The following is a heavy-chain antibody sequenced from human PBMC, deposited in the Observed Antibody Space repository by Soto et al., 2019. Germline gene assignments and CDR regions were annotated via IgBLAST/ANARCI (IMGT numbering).Heavy chain of an antibody. CDR2: ISYDGSNK. Sequence: SLRLSCAASGFTFSSYGMHWVRQAPGKGLEWVAVISYDGSNKYYADSVKGRFTISRDNSKNTLYLQMNSLRAEDTAVYYCAKATSGYYYYGMDVWGQGTTVTAP. V-gene: IGHV3-30*18. J-gene: IGHJ6*02. CDR3: AKATSGYYYYGMDV. CDR1: GFTFSSYG.